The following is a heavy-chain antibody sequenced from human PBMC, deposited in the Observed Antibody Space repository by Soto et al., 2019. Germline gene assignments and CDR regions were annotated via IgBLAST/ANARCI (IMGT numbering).Heavy chain of an antibody. D-gene: IGHD5-18*01. V-gene: IGHV3-33*01. CDR3: AREFSYASNWFDP. J-gene: IGHJ5*02. Sequence: QVQLVESGGGVVQPGRSLRLSCAASGFTFSHYGMHWVRQAPGKGLEWVALIWYDGSNKYYADSVKGRFTISRDNSNNTLHLHMNSLRDEDTAVYYCAREFSYASNWFDPWGQGTLVTVSS. CDR2: IWYDGSNK. CDR1: GFTFSHYG.